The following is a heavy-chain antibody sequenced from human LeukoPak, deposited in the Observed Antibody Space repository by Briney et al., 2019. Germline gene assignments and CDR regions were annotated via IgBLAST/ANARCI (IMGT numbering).Heavy chain of an antibody. Sequence: GASVKVSCKASGYTFTGYYLHWVRQAPGQGLEWMGWINPDSGVTNFAQKFQGRVSMTTDTPISTAYMELTSVRSDDTAVYYCARQVRVGDYYGAGSYAFWGQGTLVTVSS. J-gene: IGHJ4*02. V-gene: IGHV1-2*02. CDR1: GYTFTGYY. CDR2: INPDSGVT. CDR3: ARQVRVGDYYGAGSYAF. D-gene: IGHD3-10*01.